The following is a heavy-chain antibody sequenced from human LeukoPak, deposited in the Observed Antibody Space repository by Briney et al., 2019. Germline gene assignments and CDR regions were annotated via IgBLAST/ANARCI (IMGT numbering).Heavy chain of an antibody. D-gene: IGHD4/OR15-4a*01. CDR2: ISYDGSNK. J-gene: IGHJ4*02. Sequence: GSSLRLFCAASGFTFSSYAMHWVRHAPGKGLEWVAVISYDGSNKYYADSVKGRFTIPRDNSKNTLYLQMNSLRAEDTAVYYCARRAGAYSHPYDYWGQGTLVTVSS. V-gene: IGHV3-30*14. CDR1: GFTFSSYA. CDR3: ARRAGAYSHPYDY.